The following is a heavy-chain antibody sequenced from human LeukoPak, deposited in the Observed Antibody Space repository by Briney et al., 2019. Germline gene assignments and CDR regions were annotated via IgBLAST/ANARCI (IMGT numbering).Heavy chain of an antibody. V-gene: IGHV3-23*01. Sequence: GGSLRLSCAASGFTFSSYAMSWVRQAPGKGLEWVSAISGSGGSTYYADSLKGRFTISRDNSKNTLYLQMNSMRAEDTAVYYCAKEGFRGWMNWFDPWGQGTLVTVSS. J-gene: IGHJ5*02. CDR2: ISGSGGST. CDR3: AKEGFRGWMNWFDP. D-gene: IGHD3-10*01. CDR1: GFTFSSYA.